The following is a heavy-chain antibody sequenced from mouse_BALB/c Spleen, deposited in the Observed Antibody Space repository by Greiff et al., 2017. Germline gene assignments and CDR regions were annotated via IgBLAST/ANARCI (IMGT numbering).Heavy chain of an antibody. J-gene: IGHJ2*01. D-gene: IGHD2-4*01. CDR1: GFSLTSYG. Sequence: VQRVESGPGLVQPSQSLSITCTVSGFSLTSYGVHWVRQSPGKGLEWLGVIWSGGSTDYNAAFISRLSISKDNSKSQVFFKMNSLQANDTAIYYCARNYDYALYYFDYWGQGTTLTVSS. CDR3: ARNYDYALYYFDY. CDR2: IWSGGST. V-gene: IGHV2-2*02.